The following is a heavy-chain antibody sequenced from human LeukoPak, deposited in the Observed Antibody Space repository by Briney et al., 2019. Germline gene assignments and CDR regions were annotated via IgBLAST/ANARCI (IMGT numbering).Heavy chain of an antibody. J-gene: IGHJ4*02. CDR1: GYTLTELS. V-gene: IGHV1-24*01. CDR2: FDPEDGET. CDR3: ATAQRWPGTFDY. D-gene: IGHD2-15*01. Sequence: GASVKVSCKVSGYTLTELSMHWVRQAPGKGLVWMGGFDPEDGETIYAQKFQGRVTMTEDTSTDTAYMELSSLRSEDTAVYYCATAQRWPGTFDYWGQGTLATVSS.